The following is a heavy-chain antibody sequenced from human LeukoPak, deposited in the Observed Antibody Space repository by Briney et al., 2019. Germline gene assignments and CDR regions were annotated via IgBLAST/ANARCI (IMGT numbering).Heavy chain of an antibody. D-gene: IGHD1-26*01. J-gene: IGHJ4*02. CDR3: ARQGYTASYYFLDF. CDR1: GAFIRSYW. V-gene: IGHV4-4*07. Sequence: SETLSLTCNVSGAFIRSYWWGWVRQPAGKGLEWIGRIYATGSTKFNPSLKSRLTLSMDTSTNQLTLKLTSVTAADTAVYFCARQGYTASYYFLDFWSQRTLVTVSS. CDR2: IYATGST.